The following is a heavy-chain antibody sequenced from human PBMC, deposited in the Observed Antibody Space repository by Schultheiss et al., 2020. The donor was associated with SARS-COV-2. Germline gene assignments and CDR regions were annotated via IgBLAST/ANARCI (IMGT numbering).Heavy chain of an antibody. CDR2: IIPIFGTA. J-gene: IGHJ5*02. D-gene: IGHD4-17*01. Sequence: SVKVSCKASGGTFSSYAISWVRQAPGQGLEWMGGIIPIFGTANYAQKFQGRVTMTEDTSTSTAYMELRSLRSDDTAVYYCAREDYGDYLNWFDPWGQGTLVTVSS. CDR1: GGTFSSYA. CDR3: AREDYGDYLNWFDP. V-gene: IGHV1-69*06.